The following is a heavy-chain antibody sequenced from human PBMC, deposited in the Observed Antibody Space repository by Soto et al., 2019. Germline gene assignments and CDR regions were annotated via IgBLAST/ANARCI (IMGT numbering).Heavy chain of an antibody. CDR1: GGTFSSYA. J-gene: IGHJ4*02. V-gene: IGHV1-69*13. Sequence: ASVKVSCKASGGTFSSYAISWVRQAPGQGLEWMGGIIPIFGTANYAQKFQGRVTITADESTSTAYMELSSLRSEDTAVYYCARSDPQTLNYFDYWGQGTLVTVS. CDR3: ARSDPQTLNYFDY. CDR2: IIPIFGTA.